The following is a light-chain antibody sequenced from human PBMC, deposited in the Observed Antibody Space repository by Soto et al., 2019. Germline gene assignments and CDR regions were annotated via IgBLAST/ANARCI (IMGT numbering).Light chain of an antibody. Sequence: IQLTQSPSSLSASVGDRVTISCRASQGIANFLAWYQQKPGKAPKLLIYGASTLQSGVPSRFSGSGSGTDFTLTISSLQPEDCATYDCQQLNSFPIPFGPGTKVDIK. CDR2: GAS. J-gene: IGKJ3*01. V-gene: IGKV1-9*01. CDR1: QGIANF. CDR3: QQLNSFPIP.